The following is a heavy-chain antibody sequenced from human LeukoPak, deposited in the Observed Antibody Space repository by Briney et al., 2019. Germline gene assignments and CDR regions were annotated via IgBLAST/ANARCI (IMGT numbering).Heavy chain of an antibody. D-gene: IGHD3-22*01. CDR1: GFTVSSNY. J-gene: IGHJ6*02. CDR2: IYDGGNT. Sequence: PGGSLRLSCGASGFTVSSNYMGWVRQAPGKGLEWVSGIYDGGNTYYGDSVKGRFIISRDNSKNTLYLQMSSLRVEDTAVYYCARGGYDMFLWGQGTTVTVSS. CDR3: ARGGYDMFL. V-gene: IGHV3-66*01.